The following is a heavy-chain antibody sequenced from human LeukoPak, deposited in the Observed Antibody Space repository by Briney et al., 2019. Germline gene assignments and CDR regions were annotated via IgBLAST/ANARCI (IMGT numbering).Heavy chain of an antibody. CDR3: ARDKGVTYFDY. CDR2: IYHSGST. D-gene: IGHD2-21*02. J-gene: IGHJ4*02. Sequence: SETLSLTCTVSGGSISSGGYYWSWIRQHPGKGLEWIGYIYHSGSTYYNPSLKSRVTISVDRSKNQFSLKLSSVTAADTAVYYCARDKGVTYFDYWGQGTLVTVSS. V-gene: IGHV4-30-2*01. CDR1: GGSISSGGYY.